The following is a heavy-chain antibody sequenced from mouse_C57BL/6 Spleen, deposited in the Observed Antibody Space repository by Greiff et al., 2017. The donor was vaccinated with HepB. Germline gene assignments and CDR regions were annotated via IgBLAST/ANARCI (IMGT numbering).Heavy chain of an antibody. J-gene: IGHJ4*01. Sequence: QVQLKQPGAELVKPGASVKLSCKASGYTFTSYWMHWVKQRPGQGLEWIGMIHPNSGSTNYNEKFKSKDTLTVDKSSSTAYMQHSSLTSEDSAVYYCAREGYDYDEDYHYAMDYWGQGTSVTVSS. CDR3: AREGYDYDEDYHYAMDY. CDR1: GYTFTSYW. D-gene: IGHD2-4*01. CDR2: IHPNSGST. V-gene: IGHV1-64*01.